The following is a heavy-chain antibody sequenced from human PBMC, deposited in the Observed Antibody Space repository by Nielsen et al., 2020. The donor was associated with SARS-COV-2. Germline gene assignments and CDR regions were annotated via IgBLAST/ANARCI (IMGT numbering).Heavy chain of an antibody. Sequence: SETLSLTCTVSGDSISSGNYYWNWVRQHPGQGLEWIGHIHYSGTTNYNPSLESRVTISVDTSKNQFSLKLSSVTAADTAVYYCARQYWNYLGYYYYYMDVWGKGTTVTVSS. D-gene: IGHD1-7*01. CDR1: GDSISSGNYY. J-gene: IGHJ6*03. V-gene: IGHV4-30-4*01. CDR2: IHYSGTT. CDR3: ARQYWNYLGYYYYYMDV.